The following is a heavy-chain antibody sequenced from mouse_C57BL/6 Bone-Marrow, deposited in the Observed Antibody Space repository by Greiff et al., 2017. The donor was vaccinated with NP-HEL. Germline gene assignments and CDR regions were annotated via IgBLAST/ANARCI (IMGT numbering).Heavy chain of an antibody. CDR1: GFTFSDFY. CDR3: ARDAWPHYYAMDY. D-gene: IGHD6-1*01. Sequence: EVQLVESGGGLVQSGRSLRLSCATSGFTFSDFYMEWVRQAPGKGLEWIAASRNKANDYTTEYSASVKGRFIFSRDTSQSILYLQMNALRAEDTAIYYCARDAWPHYYAMDYWGQGTSVTVSS. J-gene: IGHJ4*01. V-gene: IGHV7-1*01. CDR2: SRNKANDYTT.